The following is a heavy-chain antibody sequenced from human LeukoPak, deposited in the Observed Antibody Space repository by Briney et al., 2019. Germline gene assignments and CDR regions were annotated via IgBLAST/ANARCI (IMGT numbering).Heavy chain of an antibody. CDR1: GFTLSSYW. V-gene: IGHV3-7*03. CDR2: IKQDGSEK. Sequence: PGGSLRLSCAASGFTLSSYWMSWVRQAPGKGLEWVANIKQDGSEKYYVDSVKGRFTISRDNAKNSLYLQMNSLRAEDTAVYYCAREDIVVVPAAMDVWGKGTTVTVSS. CDR3: AREDIVVVPAAMDV. J-gene: IGHJ6*04. D-gene: IGHD2-2*01.